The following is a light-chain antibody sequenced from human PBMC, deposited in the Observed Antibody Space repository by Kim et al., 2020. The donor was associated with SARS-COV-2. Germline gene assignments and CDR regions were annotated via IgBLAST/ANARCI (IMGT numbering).Light chain of an antibody. Sequence: SAAVGDRVTITCRASQSISSYLNWYQQKPGKAPKLLIYAASSLQSGVPSRFSGSGSGTDFTLTISSLQPEDFATYYCQQSYSTPQTFGQGTKLEI. CDR1: QSISSY. CDR2: AAS. CDR3: QQSYSTPQT. V-gene: IGKV1-39*01. J-gene: IGKJ2*01.